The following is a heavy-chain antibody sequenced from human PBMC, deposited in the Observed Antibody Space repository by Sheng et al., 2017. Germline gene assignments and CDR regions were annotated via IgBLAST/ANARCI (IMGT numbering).Heavy chain of an antibody. CDR2: LNTDGGSP. CDR3: AGRHGTSYYDTGGFDP. Sequence: EGQLVASGGGLVRPGGSLRLSCEASGFSFSAYKMYWVRQAPGRGLVWVSGLNTDGGSPAYADSVKGRFTISRDNAKNTLYLQMNSLRAEDTATYYCAGRHGTSYYDTGGFDPWGQGTRVTVSS. CDR1: GFSFSAYK. D-gene: IGHD3-16*01. V-gene: IGHV3-74*01. J-gene: IGHJ5*02.